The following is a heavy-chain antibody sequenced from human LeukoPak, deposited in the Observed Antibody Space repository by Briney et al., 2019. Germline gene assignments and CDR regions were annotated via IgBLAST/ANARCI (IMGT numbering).Heavy chain of an antibody. V-gene: IGHV4-59*01. CDR3: ARVGDLYCSVGACFRRWFDY. J-gene: IGHJ4*02. D-gene: IGHD2-15*01. Sequence: PSETLSLTCTVSGGSISSYYWTWIRQPPGKGLEWIGHIYHSGSTDYNPSLKSRVTISVDTSKNQLSLKLSSVTAADTAVYYCARVGDLYCSVGACFRRWFDYWGQGTLVTVSS. CDR1: GGSISSYY. CDR2: IYHSGST.